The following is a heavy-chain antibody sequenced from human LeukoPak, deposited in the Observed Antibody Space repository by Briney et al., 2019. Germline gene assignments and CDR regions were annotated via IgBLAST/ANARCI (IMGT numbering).Heavy chain of an antibody. Sequence: PGGSLRLSCAASGFSLSSHDMNWVRQAPGKGLEWVSSITGSSTSIEYADSVKGRFAISRDNAKNSLFLQMDSLRVDDTAVYYCVSEGSGSTHYMDVWGKGTTVTVSS. V-gene: IGHV3-21*01. CDR3: VSEGSGSTHYMDV. J-gene: IGHJ6*03. CDR1: GFSLSSHD. D-gene: IGHD3-10*01. CDR2: ITGSSTSI.